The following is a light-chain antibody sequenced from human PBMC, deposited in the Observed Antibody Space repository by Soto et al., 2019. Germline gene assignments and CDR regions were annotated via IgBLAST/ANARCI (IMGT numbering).Light chain of an antibody. CDR3: QQYHRSSVT. CDR2: DAS. J-gene: IGKJ5*01. V-gene: IGKV1-5*01. Sequence: DIQMTQSPSTLSASVGDRFTITCRASQSLNNDLAWYQQKPGKAPNLLIYDASTLERGVPSRFSGTGSGTEFTLAISSLQPDDFATYYCQQYHRSSVTFGQGTRLEIK. CDR1: QSLNND.